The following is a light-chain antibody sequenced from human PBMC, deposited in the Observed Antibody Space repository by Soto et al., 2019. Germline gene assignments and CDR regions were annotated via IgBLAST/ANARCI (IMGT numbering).Light chain of an antibody. V-gene: IGKV3-11*01. CDR2: DAS. CDR3: QQYYSYYQT. Sequence: EIVLTQSPATLSLSPGERATLSCRASQSLSSYLAWYQQKPGQAPRLLIYDASNRATGIPDRFSGSGSGTDFTLTISSLQPDDFATYYCQQYYSYYQTFGQGTKVDIK. J-gene: IGKJ1*01. CDR1: QSLSSY.